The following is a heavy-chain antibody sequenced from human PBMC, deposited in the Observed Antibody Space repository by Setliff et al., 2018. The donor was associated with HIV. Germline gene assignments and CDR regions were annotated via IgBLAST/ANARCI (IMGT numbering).Heavy chain of an antibody. CDR2: IYHTGST. J-gene: IGHJ2*01. D-gene: IGHD3-22*01. Sequence: PSETLSLTCAVSGYAITSGFYWGWIRQPPGKGLEWIGSIYHTGSTYYNPSRKGRVIISVDTSKNQFSLKLNSVTAADTAVYYCAKDRSGRLLPQNYWYFDLWGPGTLVTVSS. V-gene: IGHV4-38-2*02. CDR3: AKDRSGRLLPQNYWYFDL. CDR1: GYAITSGFY.